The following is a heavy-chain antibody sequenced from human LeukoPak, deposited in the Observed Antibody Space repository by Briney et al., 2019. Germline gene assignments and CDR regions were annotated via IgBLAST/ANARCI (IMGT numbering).Heavy chain of an antibody. CDR2: IIHIRGIA. D-gene: IGHD3-22*01. Sequence: SVKVSCRASGGTSSSYASSGVGQAPGEGRVWMGRIIHIRGIANYAQKFQGRVAITADKSTSTAYMELSSLRSEDTAVYYCARGYASSRYLAYWGQGPLATVSS. CDR3: ARGYASSRYLAY. J-gene: IGHJ4*02. V-gene: IGHV1-69*04. CDR1: GGTSSSYA.